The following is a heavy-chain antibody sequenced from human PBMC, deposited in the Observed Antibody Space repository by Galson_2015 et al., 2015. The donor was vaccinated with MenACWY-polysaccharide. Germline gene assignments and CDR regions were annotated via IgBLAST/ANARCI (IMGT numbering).Heavy chain of an antibody. CDR1: GGSISSSNW. J-gene: IGHJ4*02. CDR3: ARNPYCGGDCYWV. V-gene: IGHV4-4*02. Sequence: CAVSGGSISSSNWWSWVRQPPGKGLEWVGSIYYSGTTYYNPSLKSRVTISVDTSKNQFSLKLSSVTAADTAVYYCARNPYCGGDCYWVWGQGTLVTVSS. CDR2: IYYSGTT. D-gene: IGHD2-21*02.